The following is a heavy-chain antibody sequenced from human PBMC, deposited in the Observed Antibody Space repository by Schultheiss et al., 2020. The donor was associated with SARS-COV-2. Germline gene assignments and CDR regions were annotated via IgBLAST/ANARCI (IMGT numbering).Heavy chain of an antibody. V-gene: IGHV4-31*03. CDR2: IYYSGRT. Sequence: SETLSLTCTVSGGSISSGGYHWSWIRQYPGKGLEWIGYIYYSGRTSYNPSLKRRVTISLDTSKNQFSLKLNSATAADTAVYYCARGGIVATRPLFDYWGQGTPVTVSS. CDR3: ARGGIVATRPLFDY. CDR1: GGSISSGGYH. D-gene: IGHD5-12*01. J-gene: IGHJ4*02.